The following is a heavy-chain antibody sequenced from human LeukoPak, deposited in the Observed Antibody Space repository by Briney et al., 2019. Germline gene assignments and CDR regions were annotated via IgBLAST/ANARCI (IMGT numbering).Heavy chain of an antibody. J-gene: IGHJ5*02. CDR3: ARSYGDYVP. CDR1: GYTFTGYY. Sequence: ASVKVSCKASGYTFTGYYMHWVRQATGQGLEWMGWMNPNSGNTGYAQKFQGRVTMTRNTSISTAYMELSSLRSEDTAVYYCARSYGDYVPWGQGTLVTVSS. V-gene: IGHV1-8*02. CDR2: MNPNSGNT. D-gene: IGHD4-17*01.